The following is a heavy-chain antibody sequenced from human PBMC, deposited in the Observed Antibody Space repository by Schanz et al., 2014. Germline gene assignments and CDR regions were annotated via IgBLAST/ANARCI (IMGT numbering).Heavy chain of an antibody. CDR1: GYTFTSYG. CDR3: ARGGFFDSTSFDS. CDR2: INPSSGTT. D-gene: IGHD2-2*01. V-gene: IGHV1-46*03. J-gene: IGHJ4*02. Sequence: QVQLVQSGVEVKRPGASVKVSCKASGYTFTSYGITWVRQAPGQGLEWMGIINPSSGTTRIAQNFQGRLTVTRDTSTSTVNMELSSLRAEDTAVYYCARGGFFDSTSFDSWGQGTLVTVSS.